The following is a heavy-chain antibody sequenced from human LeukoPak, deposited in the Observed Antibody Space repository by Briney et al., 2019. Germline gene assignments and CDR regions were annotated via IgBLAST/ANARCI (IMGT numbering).Heavy chain of an antibody. CDR2: IYYSGST. D-gene: IGHD3-16*01. V-gene: IGHV4-59*12. Sequence: PSETLSLTCSVSGGSISSYYWSWIRQPPGKGLEWIGYIYYSGSTNNNPSLKSRVTILADTSKNQFSLKLSSVTAADTAVYYCARDLGAQGPWGQGTLVTVSS. CDR1: GGSISSYY. J-gene: IGHJ5*02. CDR3: ARDLGAQGP.